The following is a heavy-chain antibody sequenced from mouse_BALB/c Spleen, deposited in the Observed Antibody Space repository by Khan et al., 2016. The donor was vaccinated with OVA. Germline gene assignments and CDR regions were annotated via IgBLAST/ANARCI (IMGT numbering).Heavy chain of an antibody. J-gene: IGHJ3*01. CDR2: MIYSGNT. V-gene: IGHV3-8*02. CDR1: GDSITSGY. D-gene: IGHD2-14*01. Sequence: EVQLQESGPSLVKPSQTLSLTCSVTGDSITSGYWNWIRTFPGNKLEYMGYMIYSGNTYYNPSLKRRIPITRHTSKNQYYLQLNSVTTEDTATYYCARSTYRYAFAYGGQGTLVTVSA. CDR3: ARSTYRYAFAY.